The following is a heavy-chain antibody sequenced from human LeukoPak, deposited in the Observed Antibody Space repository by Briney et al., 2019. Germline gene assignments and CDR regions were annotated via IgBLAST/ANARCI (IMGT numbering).Heavy chain of an antibody. CDR3: ARSLDYYDSSGSFDY. CDR1: GGSISSYY. J-gene: IGHJ4*02. V-gene: IGHV4-59*01. D-gene: IGHD3-22*01. CDR2: IYYSGST. Sequence: SETLSLTCTVSGGSISSYYWSWIRQSPGKGLEWIGYIYYSGSTNYNPSLKSRVTISVDTSKNQFSLKLSSVTAADTAVFYCARSLDYYDSSGSFDYWGQGTLVTVSS.